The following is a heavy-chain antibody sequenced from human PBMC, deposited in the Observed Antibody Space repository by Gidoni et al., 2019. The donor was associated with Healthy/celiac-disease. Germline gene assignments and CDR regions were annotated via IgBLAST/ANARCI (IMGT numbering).Heavy chain of an antibody. CDR3: ARLGAPGSSSWYDY. V-gene: IGHV4-34*01. J-gene: IGHJ4*02. Sequence: QVQLQQWRAGLLKPSETLSLTSAVYGGSFSGYYWSWIRQRPGKGLEWIGENNDSGSTNYNPSLKGRVTISVDTSKNQFSLKLSTVTAADTAVYYCARLGAPGSSSWYDYWGQGTLVTVSS. D-gene: IGHD6-13*01. CDR1: GGSFSGYY. CDR2: NNDSGST.